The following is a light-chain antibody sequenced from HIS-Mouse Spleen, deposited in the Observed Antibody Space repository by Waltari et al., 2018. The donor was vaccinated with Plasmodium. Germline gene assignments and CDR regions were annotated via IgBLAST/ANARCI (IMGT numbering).Light chain of an antibody. Sequence: QSALTQPASVSGSPGQSITISCTGTSSDLVSYYLASWYQQHPGKAPKLMIYEGSKRPSGVSNRFSGSKSGNTASLTISGLQAEDEADYYCCSYAGSSTLVFGGGTKLTVL. CDR1: SSDLVSYYL. CDR3: CSYAGSSTLV. V-gene: IGLV2-23*01. CDR2: EGS. J-gene: IGLJ2*01.